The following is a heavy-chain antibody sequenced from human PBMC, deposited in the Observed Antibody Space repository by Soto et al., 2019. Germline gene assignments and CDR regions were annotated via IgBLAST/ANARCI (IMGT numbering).Heavy chain of an antibody. D-gene: IGHD6-13*01. Sequence: QVQLQESGPGLVKPSQTLSLTCTVSGGSISSGGYYWSWIRQHPGKGLEWIGYIYYSGSTYYNPSRKSRVTISVDPSKNQFSLKLSSVTAADTAVYYCARDGIASGWFDPWGQGTLVTVSS. J-gene: IGHJ5*02. CDR1: GGSISSGGYY. V-gene: IGHV4-31*03. CDR3: ARDGIASGWFDP. CDR2: IYYSGST.